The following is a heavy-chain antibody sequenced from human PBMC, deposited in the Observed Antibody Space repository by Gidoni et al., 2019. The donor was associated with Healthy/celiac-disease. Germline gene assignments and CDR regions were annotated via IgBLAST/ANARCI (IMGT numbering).Heavy chain of an antibody. V-gene: IGHV3-7*01. CDR1: GFTFSSYW. D-gene: IGHD3-22*01. J-gene: IGHJ4*02. CDR2: IKQDGSEK. CDR3: ARLTYYYDSSGYYLFDY. Sequence: EVQLVESGGGLVQPGGSLRLSCAASGFTFSSYWMSWVRQAPGKGLEGVANIKQDGSEKYYVDSVKGRFTISRDNAKNSLYLQMNSLRAEDTAVYYCARLTYYYDSSGYYLFDYWGQGTLVTVSS.